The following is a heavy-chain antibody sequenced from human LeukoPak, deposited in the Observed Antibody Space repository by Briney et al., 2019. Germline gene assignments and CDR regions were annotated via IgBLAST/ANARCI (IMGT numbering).Heavy chain of an antibody. CDR3: ARDYRPYYFDY. CDR2: IDGRSTAI. CDR1: EFTFGNFY. Sequence: GGALCLSCTASEFTFGNFYMSWIRQAPGKGLEWVAYIDGRSTAILYADSVRGRFTISRDNSKNSLYLEMNSLTAEDTAVYHCARDYRPYYFDYWGQGALVTVSS. J-gene: IGHJ4*02. D-gene: IGHD3-16*02. V-gene: IGHV3-11*01.